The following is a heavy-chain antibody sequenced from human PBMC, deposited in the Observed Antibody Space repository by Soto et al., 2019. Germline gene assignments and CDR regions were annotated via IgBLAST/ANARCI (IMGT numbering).Heavy chain of an antibody. CDR3: ARDPGGSYLAVWYYGMDV. CDR1: GFTFSSYS. CDR2: ISSSSSTI. D-gene: IGHD1-26*01. Sequence: GGSLRLSCAASGFTFSSYSMNWVRQAPGKGLEWVSYISSSSSTIYYADSVKGRFTISRDNAKNSLYLQMNSLKDEDTAVYYCARDPGGSYLAVWYYGMDVWGQGTTVTVSS. V-gene: IGHV3-48*02. J-gene: IGHJ6*02.